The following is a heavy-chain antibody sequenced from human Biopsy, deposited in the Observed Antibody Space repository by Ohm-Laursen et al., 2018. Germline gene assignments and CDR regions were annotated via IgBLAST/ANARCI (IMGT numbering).Heavy chain of an antibody. V-gene: IGHV4-39*01. CDR2: IHYSGPT. Sequence: SDTLSLTCGVSGGSVSSDIYYWGWIRQPPGKGLEWIGSIHYSGPTFYTPSLKSRVTIAVDTSKNQVSLSLTSVTVAETAVYYCARQRAGFWFDPWGQGALVTVSS. J-gene: IGHJ5*02. CDR3: ARQRAGFWFDP. D-gene: IGHD3-3*01. CDR1: GGSVSSDIYY.